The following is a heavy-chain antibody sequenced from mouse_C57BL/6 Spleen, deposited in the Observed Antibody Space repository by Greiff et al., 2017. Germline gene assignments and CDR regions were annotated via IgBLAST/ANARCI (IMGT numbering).Heavy chain of an antibody. CDR1: GYTFTSYW. V-gene: IGHV1-69*01. CDR2: IDPSDSYT. J-gene: IGHJ2*01. Sequence: VQLQQPGAELVMPGASVKLSCKASGYTFTSYWMHWVKQRPGQGLEWIGEIDPSDSYTNYTQKFKGKSTLTVDKSSSTAYMQLSSLTSEDSAVYCCARAGVGYLFDYWGQGTTLTVSS. D-gene: IGHD2-2*01. CDR3: ARAGVGYLFDY.